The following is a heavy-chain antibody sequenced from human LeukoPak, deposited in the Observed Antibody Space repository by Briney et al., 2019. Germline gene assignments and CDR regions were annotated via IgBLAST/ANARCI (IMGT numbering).Heavy chain of an antibody. V-gene: IGHV3-23*01. CDR1: GFTFSTYA. CDR2: ISGSGGST. CDR3: AKPRSDYYYSAFDY. D-gene: IGHD3-22*01. Sequence: GGSLRLSCAASGFTFSTYAMTWVRQAPGKGLEWVSGISGSGGSTYYAASVKGRFTISRDNSKNTLYLQMNSLRAEDTAVYYCAKPRSDYYYSAFDYWGQGTLVTVSS. J-gene: IGHJ4*02.